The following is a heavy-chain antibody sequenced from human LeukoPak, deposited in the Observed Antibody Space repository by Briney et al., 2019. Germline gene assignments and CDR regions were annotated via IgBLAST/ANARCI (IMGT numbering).Heavy chain of an antibody. CDR3: ARGVSYYDFWSGYYSH. CDR1: GGSFSGYY. Sequence: SETLSLTCAVYGGSFSGYYWSWIRQPPGKGLEWIGEINHSGSTNYNPSLKSRVTISVDTSKNQFSLKLSSVTAADTAVYYCARGVSYYDFWSGYYSHWGQGTLVTVSS. CDR2: INHSGST. V-gene: IGHV4-34*01. D-gene: IGHD3-3*01. J-gene: IGHJ4*02.